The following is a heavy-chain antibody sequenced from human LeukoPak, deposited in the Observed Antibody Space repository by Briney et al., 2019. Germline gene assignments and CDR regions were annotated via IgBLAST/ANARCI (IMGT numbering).Heavy chain of an antibody. J-gene: IGHJ4*02. CDR1: EFAFSTFG. V-gene: IGHV3-30*02. Sequence: PGESLTLSCSASEFAFSTFGMHWVRHVPGKGLEWVAFTQYDGRDKYYADSVKGRFTISRDNSKNTLYLQMNSLRAEDTAVYYCAKDRSSGGLQVLNYFDYWGQGTLVTVSS. D-gene: IGHD6-19*01. CDR2: TQYDGRDK. CDR3: AKDRSSGGLQVLNYFDY.